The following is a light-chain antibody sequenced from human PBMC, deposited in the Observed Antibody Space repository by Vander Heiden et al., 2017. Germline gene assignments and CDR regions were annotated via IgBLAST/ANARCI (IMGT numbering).Light chain of an antibody. CDR2: AAS. CDR3: QQSYSTPRT. CDR1: QGISSY. J-gene: IGKJ4*01. V-gene: IGKV1-39*01. Sequence: IQMPQSPSSLSASVGDRVTITCRASQGISSYLNWYQQKPGKAPKLLIYAASSLQSGVPSRFSGSGSGTDFTLTISSLQPEDFATYYCQQSYSTPRTFGAGTKVDIK.